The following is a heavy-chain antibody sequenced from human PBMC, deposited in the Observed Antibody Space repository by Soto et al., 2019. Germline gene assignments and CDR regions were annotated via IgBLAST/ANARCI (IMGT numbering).Heavy chain of an antibody. CDR3: ARGRSSTYLTGYYFDY. V-gene: IGHV4-61*08. Sequence: PSETLSLTCTVSGGSVSSGVYYWSWIRQPPGKGLEWIGYIYHSGSPNYNPSLKSRVTISVDTSKNWVSLNLYSVTAADTAVYFCARGRSSTYLTGYYFDYWGQGTLVTVSS. J-gene: IGHJ4*02. D-gene: IGHD6-13*01. CDR2: IYHSGSP. CDR1: GGSVSSGVYY.